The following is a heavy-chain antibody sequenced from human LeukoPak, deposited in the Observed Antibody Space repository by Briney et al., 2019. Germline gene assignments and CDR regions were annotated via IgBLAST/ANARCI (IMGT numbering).Heavy chain of an antibody. CDR3: AKEGEYYDSSGYCDY. J-gene: IGHJ4*02. Sequence: GGSLRLSCAASGFTFSSYGMHWVRQAPGKGLEGVAVIWYDGSNKYYADSVKGRFTISRDNSKNTLYLQMNSLRAEDTAVYYCAKEGEYYDSSGYCDYWGQGTLVTVSS. CDR2: IWYDGSNK. V-gene: IGHV3-33*06. CDR1: GFTFSSYG. D-gene: IGHD3-22*01.